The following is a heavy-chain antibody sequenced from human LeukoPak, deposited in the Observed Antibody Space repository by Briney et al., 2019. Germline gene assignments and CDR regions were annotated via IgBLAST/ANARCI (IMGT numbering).Heavy chain of an antibody. D-gene: IGHD3-16*01. CDR1: GFTFSRTW. J-gene: IGHJ5*01. Sequence: GGSLRLSCAASGFTFSRTWMSWVRQSPRKGLEWVANINGDGSEEYYVDSVKGRFTISRANARSSLYLQMNSLRAEDTAVYYCARDPDSDNAWGWFDSWGQGTVVTVSS. V-gene: IGHV3-7*01. CDR3: ARDPDSDNAWGWFDS. CDR2: INGDGSEE.